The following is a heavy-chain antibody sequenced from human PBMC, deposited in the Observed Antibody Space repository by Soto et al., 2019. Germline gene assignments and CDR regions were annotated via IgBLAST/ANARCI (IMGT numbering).Heavy chain of an antibody. V-gene: IGHV1-3*01. D-gene: IGHD2-15*01. Sequence: ASVKVSCKASGYTFTSYAMHWVRQAPGQRLELMGWFNAGYGNTKYSQKFQGRVTITRETSASTAYMELSSLRSEDTAVYYCARDLGYALPDYWGQGTLVTVSS. CDR1: GYTFTSYA. CDR3: ARDLGYALPDY. J-gene: IGHJ4*02. CDR2: FNAGYGNT.